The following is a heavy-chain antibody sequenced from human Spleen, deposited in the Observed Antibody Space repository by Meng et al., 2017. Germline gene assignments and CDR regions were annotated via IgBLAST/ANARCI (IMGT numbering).Heavy chain of an antibody. D-gene: IGHD1-1*01. CDR1: GFTFSGHW. Sequence: EVQSVESGGGLVQPGGSLRLSCAASGFTFSGHWMHWVRQAPGKGLVWVSRINTDGSTTTYADSVKGRFTISRDNAKNTLYLQMNSLRAEDTAVYYCTNDRLNHWGQGTLVTVSS. J-gene: IGHJ1*01. CDR3: TNDRLNH. V-gene: IGHV3-74*01. CDR2: INTDGSTT.